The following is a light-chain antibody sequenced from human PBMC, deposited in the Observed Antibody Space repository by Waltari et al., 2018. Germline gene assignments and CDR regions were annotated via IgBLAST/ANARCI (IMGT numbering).Light chain of an antibody. J-gene: IGLJ3*02. CDR2: STN. Sequence: QTVVTQEPSVSVSPGGTVTLTCALSSGSVSASFYPSWYQQTPGQAPRTLIVSTNTRLFGVPNRFSGSILGNKAALTIAGAQADDEADYYCVLYMDSGVWVFGGGTKLTVL. CDR1: SGSVSASFY. V-gene: IGLV8-61*01. CDR3: VLYMDSGVWV.